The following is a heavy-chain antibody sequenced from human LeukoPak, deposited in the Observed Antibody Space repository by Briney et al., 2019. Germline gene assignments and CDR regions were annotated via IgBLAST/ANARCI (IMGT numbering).Heavy chain of an antibody. Sequence: GGSLRLSCAASGFTFSSYSMNWVRQAPGKGLEWVSYISSSSSTIYYADSVKGRFTISRDNAKNSPYLQVNSLRAEDTAVYYCLSQTTPYDSSGYPGGYWGQGTLVTVSS. CDR2: ISSSSSTI. CDR3: LSQTTPYDSSGYPGGY. D-gene: IGHD3-22*01. V-gene: IGHV3-48*04. J-gene: IGHJ4*02. CDR1: GFTFSSYS.